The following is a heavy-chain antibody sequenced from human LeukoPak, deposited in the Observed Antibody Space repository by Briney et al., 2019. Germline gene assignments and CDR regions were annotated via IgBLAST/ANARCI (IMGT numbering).Heavy chain of an antibody. CDR3: AKDIVAAGTRLFDY. V-gene: IGHV3-9*01. CDR2: ISWNSGSI. J-gene: IGHJ4*02. CDR1: GFTFDDYA. D-gene: IGHD6-13*01. Sequence: PGGSLRLSCAASGFTFDDYAMHWVRQAPGKGLEWVSGISWNSGSIGYADSVKGRFTSSRDNAKNSLYLQMNSLRAEDTALYYCAKDIVAAGTRLFDYWGQGTLVTVSS.